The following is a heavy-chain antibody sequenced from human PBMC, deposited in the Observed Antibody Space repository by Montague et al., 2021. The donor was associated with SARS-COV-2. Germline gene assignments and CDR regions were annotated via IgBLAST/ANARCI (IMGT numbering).Heavy chain of an antibody. J-gene: IGHJ5*02. D-gene: IGHD3-16*01. CDR2: VFYSGST. V-gene: IGHV4-39*07. CDR3: ARDGWTVITFLGVGYRREWCNWCDD. Sequence: SETLSLTCTVTGGSISSSSYYWGWIRQPPGKGLEWIGNVFYSGSTFYNPSLKSRVTISVDTSKNQFSLKLSSVTAADTAVYYCARDGWTVITFLGVGYRREWCNWCDDWGQGTLVTVSS. CDR1: GGSISSSSYY.